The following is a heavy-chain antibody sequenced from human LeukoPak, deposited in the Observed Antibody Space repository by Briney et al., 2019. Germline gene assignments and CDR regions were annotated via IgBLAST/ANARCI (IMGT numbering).Heavy chain of an antibody. CDR2: IYYSGST. CDR1: GGSISSYY. V-gene: IGHV4-59*01. Sequence: SETLSLTCTVSGGSISSYYWSWIRQPPGKGLEWIGYIYYSGSTNYNHSLKSRVTISVDTSKNQFSLKLSSVTAADTAVYYCARTLYCSGGSCSPGYYYYGMDVWGQGTTVTVSS. D-gene: IGHD2-15*01. CDR3: ARTLYCSGGSCSPGYYYYGMDV. J-gene: IGHJ6*02.